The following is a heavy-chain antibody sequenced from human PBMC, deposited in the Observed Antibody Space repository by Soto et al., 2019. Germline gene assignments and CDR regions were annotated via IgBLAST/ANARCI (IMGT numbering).Heavy chain of an antibody. Sequence: ASVKVSCKASGYTFTSYGISWVRQAPGQGLEWMGWISAYNGNTNYAQKLQGRVTMTTDTSTSTAYMELRSLRSDDTAVYYCARVDGYYDILTGSEPLDYWGQGTLVTVSS. CDR3: ARVDGYYDILTGSEPLDY. J-gene: IGHJ4*02. D-gene: IGHD3-9*01. V-gene: IGHV1-18*01. CDR1: GYTFTSYG. CDR2: ISAYNGNT.